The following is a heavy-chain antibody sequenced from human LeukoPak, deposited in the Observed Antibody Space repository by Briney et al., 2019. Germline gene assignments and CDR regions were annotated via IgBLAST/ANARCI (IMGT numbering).Heavy chain of an antibody. D-gene: IGHD2-15*01. J-gene: IGHJ3*02. Sequence: SETLSLTFTVSGGSISSYYWSWIRQPPGKGLEWIGYIYYSGSTNYNPSLKSRVTISVDTSKNQFSLKLSSVTAADTAVYYCARHGTAVAASDAFDIWGQGTMVTVSS. CDR2: IYYSGST. CDR3: ARHGTAVAASDAFDI. V-gene: IGHV4-59*08. CDR1: GGSISSYY.